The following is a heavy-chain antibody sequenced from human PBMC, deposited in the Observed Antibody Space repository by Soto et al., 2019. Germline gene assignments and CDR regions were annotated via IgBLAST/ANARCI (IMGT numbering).Heavy chain of an antibody. Sequence: GGSLRLSCAASGFTFSSYAMSWVRQAPGKGLEWVAVISYDGSNKYYADSVKGRFTISRDNSKNTLYLQMNSLRAEDTAVYYCARDGGGSYYVYNWFDPWGQGTLVTVSS. CDR1: GFTFSSYA. D-gene: IGHD1-26*01. CDR2: ISYDGSNK. CDR3: ARDGGGSYYVYNWFDP. V-gene: IGHV3-30-3*01. J-gene: IGHJ5*02.